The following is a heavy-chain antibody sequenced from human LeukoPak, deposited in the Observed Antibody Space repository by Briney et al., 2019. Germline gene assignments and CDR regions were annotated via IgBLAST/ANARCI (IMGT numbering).Heavy chain of an antibody. CDR1: GFTINGNY. J-gene: IGHJ6*02. D-gene: IGHD2-2*01. V-gene: IGHV3-66*01. Sequence: GGSLRLSCTASGFTINGNYLTWVRQAPGKGLECVSVLSSGGSTSYADSVKGRFTISRDNSKNTLYLQMNILRAEDTAVYYCASRVAPSYYYGMAVWGQGTTVTVFS. CDR3: ASRVAPSYYYGMAV. CDR2: LSSGGST.